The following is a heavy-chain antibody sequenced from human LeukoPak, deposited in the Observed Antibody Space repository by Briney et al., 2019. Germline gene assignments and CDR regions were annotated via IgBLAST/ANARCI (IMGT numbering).Heavy chain of an antibody. CDR2: FDPEDGET. Sequence: ASVKVSCKVSGYTLTELSMHWVRRAPGKGLEWMGGFDPEDGETIYAQTFQGRVTMTEDTSTDTAYMELSSLRSEDTAVYYCATDRAYYDSSGYTDYWGQGTLVTVSS. J-gene: IGHJ4*02. CDR1: GYTLTELS. D-gene: IGHD3-22*01. CDR3: ATDRAYYDSSGYTDY. V-gene: IGHV1-24*01.